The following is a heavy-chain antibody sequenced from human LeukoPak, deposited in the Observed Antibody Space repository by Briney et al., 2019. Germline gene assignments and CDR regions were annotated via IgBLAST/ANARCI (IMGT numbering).Heavy chain of an antibody. D-gene: IGHD3-10*01. CDR2: VTSSGRTP. J-gene: IGHJ4*02. CDR1: GFTFNTHA. CDR3: AKDRPNFYETSGAYYKPKGDF. V-gene: IGHV3-23*01. Sequence: PGGSLRLSCEASGFTFNTHAMSWVRQTPVKGLEWVASVTSSGRTPYYADSVAGRFIISRDNSKNTLWLQMNSLRGEDTAIYYCAKDRPNFYETSGAYYKPKGDFWGQGSLVTVSS.